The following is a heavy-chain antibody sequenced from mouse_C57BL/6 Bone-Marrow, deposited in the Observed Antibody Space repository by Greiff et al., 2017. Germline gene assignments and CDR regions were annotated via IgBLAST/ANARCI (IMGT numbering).Heavy chain of an antibody. CDR1: GYTFTDYN. CDR2: INPNNGGT. V-gene: IGHV1-22*01. D-gene: IGHD2-2*01. Sequence: VQLQQSGPELVKPGASVKMSCKASGYTFTDYNMHWVKQSHGKSLEWMGYINPNNGGTSYNQKFKGKATLTVNKSSSTAYMELLSLTSEDSAVYYCANDLLWLRRYYYAMDYWGQGTSVTVSS. J-gene: IGHJ4*01. CDR3: ANDLLWLRRYYYAMDY.